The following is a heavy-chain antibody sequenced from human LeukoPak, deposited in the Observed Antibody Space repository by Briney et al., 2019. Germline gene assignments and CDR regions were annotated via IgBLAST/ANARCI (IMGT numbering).Heavy chain of an antibody. CDR1: GFTFSSYT. V-gene: IGHV4-59*01. J-gene: IGHJ5*02. CDR3: ASGGYCGSTSCYPNWFDP. D-gene: IGHD2-2*01. CDR2: IYSSGST. Sequence: GSLRLSCAASGFTFSSYTMNWIRQPPGKGLEWIGFIYSSGSTNYNPSLESRVNVSVDTSKNQFSLKLSSVTAADTAVYYCASGGYCGSTSCYPNWFDPWGQGTLVTVSS.